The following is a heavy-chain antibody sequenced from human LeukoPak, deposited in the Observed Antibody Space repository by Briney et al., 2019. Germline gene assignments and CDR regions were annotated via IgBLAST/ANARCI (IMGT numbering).Heavy chain of an antibody. D-gene: IGHD4-11*01. CDR2: IYSYGRT. V-gene: IGHV3-53*01. CDR1: GFTVSSNY. Sequence: GGSLRLSCAASGFTVSSNYMSWVRQAPGKGLEWVSIIYSYGRTYYADSAKGRFTISRDDSKNTLYLQMNSLRAEDTAVFYCARGGNYRPFDYWGQGTLVTVSS. J-gene: IGHJ4*02. CDR3: ARGGNYRPFDY.